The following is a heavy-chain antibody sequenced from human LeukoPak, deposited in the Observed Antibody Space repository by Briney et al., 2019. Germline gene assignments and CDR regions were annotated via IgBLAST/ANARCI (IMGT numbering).Heavy chain of an antibody. D-gene: IGHD5-24*01. CDR2: ISSSSSYI. CDR1: GFTFSSYS. J-gene: IGHJ4*02. V-gene: IGHV3-21*01. CDR3: ARGNGRDGYNYYYYFYY. Sequence: PGGSLRLSCAASGFTFSSYSMNWVRQAPGKGLEWVSSISSSSSYIYYADSVKGRFTISRDNAKNSLDLQMYSLRAEDTAVYYCARGNGRDGYNYYYYFYYWGQGTLVTVSS.